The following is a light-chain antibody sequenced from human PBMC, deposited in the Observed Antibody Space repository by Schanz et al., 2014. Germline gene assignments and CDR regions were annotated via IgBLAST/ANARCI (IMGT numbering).Light chain of an antibody. Sequence: EIVLTQSPATLSLSPGERATLSCRASQSVRSFLAWYQQKPGQAPMLLIYDASNRATGIPARFSGSGSGTDFTLTIRSREPEYFAVYYCQQRSNWPSLTFGGGTKVDFK. CDR2: DAS. J-gene: IGKJ4*01. CDR1: QSVRSF. V-gene: IGKV3-11*01. CDR3: QQRSNWPSLT.